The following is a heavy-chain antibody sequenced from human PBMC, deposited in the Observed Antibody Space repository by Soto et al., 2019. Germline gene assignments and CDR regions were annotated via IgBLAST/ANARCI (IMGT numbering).Heavy chain of an antibody. CDR2: ISAYNGNT. CDR1: GYSFTHYG. J-gene: IGHJ6*03. V-gene: IGHV1-18*01. Sequence: QAQLVQSGVEVKKPGASVKVSCKASGYSFTHYGITWVRQAPGQGFEWMGWISAYNGNTNYAQKFQGRVTMTTDASTSTAYLELRSLLSADPAVYYCARDRGVAPPVAGNTHYYYYMDVWGKGTTVTVSS. D-gene: IGHD6-19*01. CDR3: ARDRGVAPPVAGNTHYYYYMDV.